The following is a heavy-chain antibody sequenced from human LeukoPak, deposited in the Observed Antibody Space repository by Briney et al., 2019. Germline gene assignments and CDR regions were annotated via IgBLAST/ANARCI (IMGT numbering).Heavy chain of an antibody. Sequence: GGSLRLSCAASGFTFSSYWMSWVRQAPGKGLEWVANIKQDGSEKYYVDSVEGRFTISRDNAKNSLYLQMNSLRAEDTAVYYCARVFGYSYGYDYFDYWGQGTLVTVSS. CDR3: ARVFGYSYGYDYFDY. J-gene: IGHJ4*02. CDR2: IKQDGSEK. V-gene: IGHV3-7*01. CDR1: GFTFSSYW. D-gene: IGHD5-18*01.